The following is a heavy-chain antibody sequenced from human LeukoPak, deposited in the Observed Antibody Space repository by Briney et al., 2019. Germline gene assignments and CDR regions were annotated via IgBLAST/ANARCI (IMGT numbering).Heavy chain of an antibody. CDR3: ARGGPSNGDYSSFDY. D-gene: IGHD4-17*01. Sequence: PGGSLRLSCAASGFNFSSYVMSWVRQAPGKGLEWVAVIHSGGSTYYSDSVKVRCTISRDNSKNTLYLQMSSLRAEDTAVYFCARGGPSNGDYSSFDYWGQGTLVTVSS. CDR1: GFNFSSYV. CDR2: IHSGGST. V-gene: IGHV3-53*01. J-gene: IGHJ4*02.